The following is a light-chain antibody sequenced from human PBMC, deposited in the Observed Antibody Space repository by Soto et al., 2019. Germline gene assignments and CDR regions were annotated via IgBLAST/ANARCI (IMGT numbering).Light chain of an antibody. V-gene: IGKV3-15*01. J-gene: IGKJ5*01. CDR3: QQYNNWAPT. CDR1: QSVSSN. CDR2: GAS. Sequence: EIVMTQSPATLSVSPGERATLSCRASQSVSSNLAWYQQKPGQAPRLLIHGASTRATGIPARISGSGSGTEFTLTISSLPAEDFAVYYCQQYNNWAPTFGQGTRLEIK.